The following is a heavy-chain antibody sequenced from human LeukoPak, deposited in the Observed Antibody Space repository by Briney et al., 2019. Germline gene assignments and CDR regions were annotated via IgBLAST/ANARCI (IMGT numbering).Heavy chain of an antibody. Sequence: GGSLRLSCTVSGFTFSSYAMSWVRQAPGEELEWVSGISGSGGSTYYADSVKGRFTISRDNSNNTLYLHMNSLRAEDTAIYYCAKKTAESGRADYWGQGTLVTVSS. CDR1: GFTFSSYA. CDR3: AKKTAESGRADY. J-gene: IGHJ4*02. V-gene: IGHV3-23*01. CDR2: ISGSGGST. D-gene: IGHD7-27*01.